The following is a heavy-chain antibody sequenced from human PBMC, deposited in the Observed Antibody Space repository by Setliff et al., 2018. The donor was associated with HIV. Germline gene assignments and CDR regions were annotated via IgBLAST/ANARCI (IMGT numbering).Heavy chain of an antibody. CDR2: VSTYNGHT. Sequence: GASVKVSCKASGYTFTTYGINWVRQAPGQGLEWMGWVSTYNGHTNYPQHLQGRVTMTTNTSTGTAYLELRIMRSDDTAMYYCARPPDSGSYPYDAFDFWGLGTMVTVSS. CDR1: GYTFTTYG. CDR3: ARPPDSGSYPYDAFDF. V-gene: IGHV1-18*04. J-gene: IGHJ3*01. D-gene: IGHD1-26*01.